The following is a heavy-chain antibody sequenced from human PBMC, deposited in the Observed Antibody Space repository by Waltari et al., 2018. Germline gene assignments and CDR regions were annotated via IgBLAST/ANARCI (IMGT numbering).Heavy chain of an antibody. CDR3: VRGGSFCSGGTCYGYFDY. CDR2: TYYRSKWYS. J-gene: IGHJ4*02. CDR1: GDTVTNHSAA. V-gene: IGHV6-1*01. Sequence: QVQLQQSGPGLVKPSETISLTCAISGDTVTNHSAAWNLIRQSPSRGLEWVGRTYYRSKWYSDYAVSVSGRITISPDTSKNQFSLQLNSVTPEDTAVYFCVRGGSFCSGGTCYGYFDYWGQGTLVTVSS. D-gene: IGHD2-15*01.